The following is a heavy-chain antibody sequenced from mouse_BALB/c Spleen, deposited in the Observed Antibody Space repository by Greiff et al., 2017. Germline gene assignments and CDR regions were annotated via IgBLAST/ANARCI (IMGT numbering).Heavy chain of an antibody. CDR2: ISSGGSYT. D-gene: IGHD2-4*01. J-gene: IGHJ2*01. CDR3: ARAYYDYYFDY. Sequence: EVHLVESGGDLVKPGGSLKLSCAASGFTFSSYGMSWVRQTPDKRLEWVATISSGGSYTYYPDSVKGRFTISRDNAKNTLYLQISSLKSEDTAMYYCARAYYDYYFDYWGQGTTLTVSS. CDR1: GFTFSSYG. V-gene: IGHV5-6*01.